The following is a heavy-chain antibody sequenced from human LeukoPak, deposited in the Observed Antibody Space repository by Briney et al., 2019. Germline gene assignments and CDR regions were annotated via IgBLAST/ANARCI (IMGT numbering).Heavy chain of an antibody. Sequence: ASVKVSCKASGYTFTSYDINWVRQATGQGLEWMGWMNPNRGNTGYAQKFQGRVTMTRNTSISTAYMELSSLRSEDTAVYYCARARAAAGIDFDYWGQGTLVTVSS. V-gene: IGHV1-8*01. CDR1: GYTFTSYD. J-gene: IGHJ4*02. CDR2: MNPNRGNT. D-gene: IGHD6-13*01. CDR3: ARARAAAGIDFDY.